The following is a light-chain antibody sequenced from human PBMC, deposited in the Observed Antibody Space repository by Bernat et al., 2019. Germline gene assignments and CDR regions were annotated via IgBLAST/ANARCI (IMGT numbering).Light chain of an antibody. J-gene: IGLJ3*02. Sequence: QSALTQPASVSGSPGQSITLSCTGTSSDVGAYNYVSWYQQHPGKAPKLMIFDVRNRPSGVSDRFSGSKSGNTASLTISGLRAEDEADYYCSSVSTTSTPVVFGGGTKLTVL. CDR3: SSVSTTSTPVV. CDR1: SSDVGAYNY. CDR2: DVR. V-gene: IGLV2-14*03.